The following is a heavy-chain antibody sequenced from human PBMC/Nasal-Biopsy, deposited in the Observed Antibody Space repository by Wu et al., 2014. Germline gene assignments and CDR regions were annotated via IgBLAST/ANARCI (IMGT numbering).Heavy chain of an antibody. V-gene: IGHV3-53*01. CDR2: IYSGGST. J-gene: IGHJ6*02. CDR1: GFTVSSNY. CDR3: ASLRYFDHRGGMDV. D-gene: IGHD3-9*01. Sequence: RLSCAASGFTVSSNYMSWVRQAPGKGLEWVSVIYSGGSTYYADSVKGRFTISRDNSKNTLYLQMNSLRAEDTAVYYCASLRYFDHRGGMDVWGQGTTVTVSS.